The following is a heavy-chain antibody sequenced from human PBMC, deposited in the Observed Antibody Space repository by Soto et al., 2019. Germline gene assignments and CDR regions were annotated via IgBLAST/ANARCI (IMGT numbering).Heavy chain of an antibody. Sequence: QVQLVESGGGLVKRGGSVRLSCAASGFTFSDSYMSWVRQAPGKGLEWLSYISGSSITISHADSVKGRFTISRDNDKNSVYLQMASLRAEDTAVYYCARFRGGIPARPFDYWGQGTLVTVSS. V-gene: IGHV3-11*01. D-gene: IGHD6-6*01. CDR2: ISGSSITI. CDR3: ARFRGGIPARPFDY. CDR1: GFTFSDSY. J-gene: IGHJ4*02.